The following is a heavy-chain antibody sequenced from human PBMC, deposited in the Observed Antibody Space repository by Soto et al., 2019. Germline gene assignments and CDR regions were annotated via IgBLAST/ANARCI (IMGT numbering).Heavy chain of an antibody. CDR3: AKDGKDWPDNSSFDY. V-gene: IGHV3-23*01. Sequence: GGSLRLSCAASGFTFSSYAMSWVRQAPGKGLEWVSAISGSGGSTYYADSVKGRFTISRDNSKNTLYLQMNSLRAEDTAVYYCAKDGKDWPDNSSFDYWGQGTLVTVSS. J-gene: IGHJ4*02. CDR1: GFTFSSYA. D-gene: IGHD1-20*01. CDR2: ISGSGGST.